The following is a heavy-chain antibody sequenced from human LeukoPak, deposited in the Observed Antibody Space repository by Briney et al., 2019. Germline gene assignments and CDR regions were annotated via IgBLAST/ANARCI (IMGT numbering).Heavy chain of an antibody. CDR1: GGSISSGGYY. CDR2: IYYSGST. V-gene: IGHV4-31*03. D-gene: IGHD4-17*01. CDR3: ARSTVGREGYYYYYGMDV. Sequence: SQTLSLTCTVSGGSISSGGYYWSWIRQHPGKGLEWIGYIYYSGSTYYNPSLKSRVTILVDTSKNQFSLKLSSVTAADTAVYYCARSTVGREGYYYYYGMDVWGQGTTVTVSS. J-gene: IGHJ6*02.